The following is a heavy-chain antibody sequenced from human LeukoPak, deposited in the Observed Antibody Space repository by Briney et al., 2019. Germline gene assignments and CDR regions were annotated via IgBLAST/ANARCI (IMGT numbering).Heavy chain of an antibody. D-gene: IGHD6-19*01. J-gene: IGHJ4*02. CDR3: ATSQSSVAGIVGD. Sequence: GGSLRHSCAASGFTFSDYFMTWIRQAPGKGLEWVSYISGSGSNRYYADSVKGRFTISGDNAKNSLYLQMNSLRVEDTAVYYCATSQSSVAGIVGDWGQGTLVTVSS. V-gene: IGHV3-11*04. CDR2: ISGSGSNR. CDR1: GFTFSDYF.